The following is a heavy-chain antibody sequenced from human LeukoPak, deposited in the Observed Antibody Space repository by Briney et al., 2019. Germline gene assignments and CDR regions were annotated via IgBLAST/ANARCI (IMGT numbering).Heavy chain of an antibody. CDR1: GFTFSSYG. CDR2: ISYDGSNK. CDR3: ARGPQTSWGAFDI. Sequence: GGSLRLSCAASGFTFSSYGMHWVRQAPGKGLEWVAVISYDGSNKYYADSVKGRFTISRDNSKNTLYLQMNSLRAEDTAVYYCARGPQTSWGAFDIWGQGTMVTVSS. J-gene: IGHJ3*02. D-gene: IGHD3-16*01. V-gene: IGHV3-30*03.